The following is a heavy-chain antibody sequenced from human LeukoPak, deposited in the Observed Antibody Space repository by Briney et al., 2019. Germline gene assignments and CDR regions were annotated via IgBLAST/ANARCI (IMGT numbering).Heavy chain of an antibody. D-gene: IGHD3-22*01. CDR1: GYTFTGYY. V-gene: IGHV1-2*02. J-gene: IGHJ4*02. CDR3: ARDPKRRYYYDSSGLIDY. Sequence: VASVKVSCKASGYTFTGYYMHWVRQAPGQGLEWMGWINPNSGGTNYAQKFQGRVTMTRDTSISTAYMELSRLRSDDTAVYYCARDPKRRYYYDSSGLIDYWGQGTLVTVSS. CDR2: INPNSGGT.